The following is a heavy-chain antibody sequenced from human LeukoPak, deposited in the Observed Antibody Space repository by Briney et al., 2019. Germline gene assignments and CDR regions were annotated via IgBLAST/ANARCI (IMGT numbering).Heavy chain of an antibody. D-gene: IGHD3-22*01. CDR3: ARALPYYYDSSGYYTNWFDP. Sequence: ASVKVSCKASGYTFTGYYMHWVRQAPGQGLEWMGWINPNSGGTNYAQKFQGRVTMTRDTSISTAYMELSRLRSDDTAVYYCARALPYYYDSSGYYTNWFDPWGQGTLVTVSS. J-gene: IGHJ5*02. CDR2: INPNSGGT. V-gene: IGHV1-2*02. CDR1: GYTFTGYY.